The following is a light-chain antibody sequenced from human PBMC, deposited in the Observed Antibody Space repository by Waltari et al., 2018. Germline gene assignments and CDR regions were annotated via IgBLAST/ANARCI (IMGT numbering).Light chain of an antibody. CDR3: ATWDDSLTAWV. Sequence: QSVLTQPPSTSGTPGQRVTISCSGSSSNIAPYYVYLYHQLPGTAPKLLIYRNNQRPSGVPDRFSGSKSGTSASLAISGLRSEDEADYYCATWDDSLTAWVFGGGTKLTVL. J-gene: IGLJ3*02. V-gene: IGLV1-47*01. CDR1: SSNIAPYY. CDR2: RNN.